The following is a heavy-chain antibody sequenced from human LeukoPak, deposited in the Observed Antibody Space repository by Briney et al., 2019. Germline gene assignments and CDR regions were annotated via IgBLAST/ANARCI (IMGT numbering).Heavy chain of an antibody. D-gene: IGHD2-2*01. CDR1: GFTFTKYA. CDR3: AKKFCLDSTSCYRYFDY. Sequence: GGTLRLSCAASGFTFTKYAMSWVRQAAGKGLEWVSAISGSGGSTYYADSVKGRFTISRDNSKNTLYLQMNSLRAEDTAVYYCAKKFCLDSTSCYRYFDYWGQGTLVTVSS. J-gene: IGHJ4*02. CDR2: ISGSGGST. V-gene: IGHV3-23*01.